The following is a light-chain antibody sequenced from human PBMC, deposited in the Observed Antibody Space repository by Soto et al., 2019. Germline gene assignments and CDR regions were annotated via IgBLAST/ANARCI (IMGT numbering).Light chain of an antibody. Sequence: DLVMPHAPPSSPVTRGQPASLSCRSSHSLVHSDCNTYLSWRQQRPGQPPRLLIYKGSNRFSVVPDRFSGRGAGTDFTLKIRRVEPDDVGGYYCMQAKHSPWAFGQGTKVEIK. CDR3: MQAKHSPWA. CDR2: KGS. J-gene: IGKJ1*01. V-gene: IGKV2-24*01. CDR1: HSLVHSDCNTY.